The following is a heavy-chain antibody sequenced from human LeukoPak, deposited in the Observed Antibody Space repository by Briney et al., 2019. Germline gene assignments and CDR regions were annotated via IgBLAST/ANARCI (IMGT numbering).Heavy chain of an antibody. CDR3: ARDSYYDSSGYFYGMDV. V-gene: IGHV3-21*01. J-gene: IGHJ6*02. Sequence: GGSLRLSCAASGFPFNSYSMNWVRPAPGEGLEWVSSISSSSSYIYYADSVKGRFTISRDNAKNSLYLQMNSLRAEDTAVYYCARDSYYDSSGYFYGMDVWGQGTTVTVSS. CDR1: GFPFNSYS. CDR2: ISSSSSYI. D-gene: IGHD3-22*01.